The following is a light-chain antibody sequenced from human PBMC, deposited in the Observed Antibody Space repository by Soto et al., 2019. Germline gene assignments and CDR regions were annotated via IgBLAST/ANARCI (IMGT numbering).Light chain of an antibody. Sequence: IPMTQSPSTLSAYVGDRVTITCRASQSISSWLAWYQQKPGRAPKLLIYKASSLESGVPSRFSGSGSGTEFTLTISSLQPDDFATYYCQQYNSYWTFGQGTKVDI. V-gene: IGKV1-5*03. CDR1: QSISSW. CDR3: QQYNSYWT. J-gene: IGKJ1*01. CDR2: KAS.